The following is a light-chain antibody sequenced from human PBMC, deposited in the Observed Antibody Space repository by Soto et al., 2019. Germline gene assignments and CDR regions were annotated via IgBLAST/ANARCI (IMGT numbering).Light chain of an antibody. CDR1: QDISNY. V-gene: IGKV1-39*01. Sequence: DIQMTQSPSYLSASVGDRVTITCQASQDISNYLNWYQQKPGKAPKLLIYDASNLETGVPSRFSGSGSGTDFTLTISSLQPEDFATYYCQQSYSSPITFGQGTRLEIK. CDR2: DAS. CDR3: QQSYSSPIT. J-gene: IGKJ5*01.